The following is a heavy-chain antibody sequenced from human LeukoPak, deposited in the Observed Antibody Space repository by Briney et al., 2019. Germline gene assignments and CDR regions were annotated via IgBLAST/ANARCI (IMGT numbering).Heavy chain of an antibody. V-gene: IGHV4-31*03. Sequence: PSETLSLTCTVSGGSISSGGYYWSWIRQHPGKGLEWIGYIYYSGSTYYNPSLKSRVTISVDTSKNQFSLKLSSVTAADTAVYYCARASITMVRGVTGWIDPWGQGTLVTVST. D-gene: IGHD3-10*01. J-gene: IGHJ5*02. CDR3: ARASITMVRGVTGWIDP. CDR2: IYYSGST. CDR1: GGSISSGGYY.